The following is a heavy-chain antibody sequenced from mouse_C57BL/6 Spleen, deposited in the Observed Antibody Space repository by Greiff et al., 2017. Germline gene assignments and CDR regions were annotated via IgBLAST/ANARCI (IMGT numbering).Heavy chain of an antibody. Sequence: VQLQQPGAELVKPGASVKLSCKASGYTFTSYWMHWVKQRPGQGLEWIGMIHPNSGSTNYNEKFKSKATLTVDKSSSTAYMQLSSLTSEDAAVYYCARGGKDYAMDYWGQGTSVTVSS. V-gene: IGHV1-64*01. CDR3: ARGGKDYAMDY. J-gene: IGHJ4*01. CDR2: IHPNSGST. CDR1: GYTFTSYW.